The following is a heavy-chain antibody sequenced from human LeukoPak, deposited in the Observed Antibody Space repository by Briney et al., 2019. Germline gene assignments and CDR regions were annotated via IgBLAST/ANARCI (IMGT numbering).Heavy chain of an antibody. CDR2: IYTSGST. CDR3: ARVGPVISSWYGPRIPPNYYYYYYMDV. V-gene: IGHV4-61*02. CDR1: GGSISSGSYY. D-gene: IGHD6-13*01. J-gene: IGHJ6*03. Sequence: KSSETLSLTCTVSGGSISSGSYYWSWIRQPAGKGLEWIGRIYTSGSTNYNPSLKSRVTISVDTSKNQFSLKLSSVTAADTAVYYCARVGPVISSWYGPRIPPNYYYYYYMDVWGKGTTVTVSS.